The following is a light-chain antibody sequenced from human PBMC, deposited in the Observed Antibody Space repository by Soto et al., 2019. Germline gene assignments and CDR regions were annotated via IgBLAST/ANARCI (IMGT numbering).Light chain of an antibody. J-gene: IGKJ1*01. CDR2: AAS. CDR1: QSISSY. V-gene: IGKV1-39*01. Sequence: DIQMTQSPSSLSAAVGDRVTITCRASQSISSYLNWYQQKPGKAPKLLISAASSLQSGVPSRFSGSGSGTEFTLTISSLQPEDFATYYCQQTYTTPCTFGQGTKVDIK. CDR3: QQTYTTPCT.